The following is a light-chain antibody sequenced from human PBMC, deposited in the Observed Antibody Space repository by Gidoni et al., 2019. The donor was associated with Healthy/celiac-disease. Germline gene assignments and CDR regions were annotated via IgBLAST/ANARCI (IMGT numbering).Light chain of an antibody. CDR3: QSYDSSLSGSMV. J-gene: IGLJ3*02. CDR1: SSNIGAGYD. V-gene: IGLV1-40*01. Sequence: QSVLPQPPPVSEAPGQRVTISCTGSSSNIGAGYDVHWYQQLPGTAPKLLIYGNSNRPSGVPDRFSGSKSGTSASLAITGLQAEDEADYYCQSYDSSLSGSMVFGGGTKLTVL. CDR2: GNS.